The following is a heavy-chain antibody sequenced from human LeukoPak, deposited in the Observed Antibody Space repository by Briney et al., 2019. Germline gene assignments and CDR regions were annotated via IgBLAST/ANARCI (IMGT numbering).Heavy chain of an antibody. CDR3: ARLSAAVHLGAFDL. CDR1: GVSISPYY. CDR2: IHTSGSN. Sequence: SETLSLTCAVSGVSISPYYWAWIRQPPGKGLEWIGYIHTSGSNNQYPSLKSRVTISVDKSKNHFSLRLASVTAADTAVYYCARLSAAVHLGAFDLWGQGTMVTVSS. J-gene: IGHJ3*01. D-gene: IGHD3-3*01. V-gene: IGHV4-4*09.